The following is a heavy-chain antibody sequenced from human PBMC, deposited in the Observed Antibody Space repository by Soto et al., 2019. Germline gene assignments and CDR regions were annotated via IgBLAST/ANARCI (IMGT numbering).Heavy chain of an antibody. V-gene: IGHV4-59*01. CDR1: GGSISSYY. CDR2: IHYSGST. J-gene: IGHJ6*03. D-gene: IGHD6-6*01. Sequence: PSETLSLTCTVSGGSISSYYWSWIRQPPGKGLEWIGYIHYSGSTNYNPSLKSRVTISVDTSKNQFSLKLSSVTAADTAVYYCARSGAGSSSPRPLYYYMDVWGKGTTVTVSS. CDR3: ARSGAGSSSPRPLYYYMDV.